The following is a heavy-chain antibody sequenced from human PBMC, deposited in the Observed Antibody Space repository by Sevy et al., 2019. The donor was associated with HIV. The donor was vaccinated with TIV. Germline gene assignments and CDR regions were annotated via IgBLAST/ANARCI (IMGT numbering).Heavy chain of an antibody. CDR3: ARVGNLNWVPFDC. CDR2: ISPYSGNT. V-gene: IGHV1-18*01. Sequence: GSVKVSCKASGYSFTTYGISWVRQAPGQGLEWMGWISPYSGNTDFVRKFQGRITMTTETSTSTAYMELRSLTSDDTAVYYCARVGNLNWVPFDCWGQGTLVTVSS. J-gene: IGHJ4*02. CDR1: GYSFTTYG. D-gene: IGHD7-27*01.